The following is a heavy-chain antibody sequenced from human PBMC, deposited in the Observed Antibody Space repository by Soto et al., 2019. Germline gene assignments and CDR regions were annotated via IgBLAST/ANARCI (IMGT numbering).Heavy chain of an antibody. J-gene: IGHJ4*02. D-gene: IGHD4-17*01. CDR1: GFTFSSYE. CDR2: ISSSGSTI. V-gene: IGHV3-48*03. CDR3: ARARDYGDYFDY. Sequence: EVQLVESGGGLVQPGGSRRLSCAASGFTFSSYEMNWVRQAPGKGLEWVSYISSSGSTIYYADSVKGRFTISRDNAKNSLYLQMNSLRAEDTAVYYCARARDYGDYFDYWGQGTLVTVSS.